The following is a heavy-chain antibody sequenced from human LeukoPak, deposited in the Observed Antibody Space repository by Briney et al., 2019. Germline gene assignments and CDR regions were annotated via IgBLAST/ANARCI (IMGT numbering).Heavy chain of an antibody. CDR1: GTSISSYY. V-gene: IGHV4-59*08. D-gene: IGHD5-18*01. J-gene: IGHJ3*02. CDR2: VTYTGS. CDR3: ARHVDTALIGAFHI. Sequence: SETLSLTCTVSGTSISSYYWSWLRQPPGKGPEWIGYVTYTGSKYNPSLKSRVTISTDRSKKEVSLKLSSVTAADTAMYFCARHVDTALIGAFHIWGQGTMVTVS.